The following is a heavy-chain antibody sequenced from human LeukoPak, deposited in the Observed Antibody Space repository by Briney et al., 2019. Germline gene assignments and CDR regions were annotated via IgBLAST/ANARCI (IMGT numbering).Heavy chain of an antibody. Sequence: GGSLRLSCAASGFTFSSYAMIWVRQAPGKGLEWVSAISGSCGSTYYADSVKGRFTISRDNSKNTLYLQMNSLRAEDTAVYYCAKDAVAGTAPDFPSDYWGQGTLVTVSS. D-gene: IGHD6-19*01. V-gene: IGHV3-23*01. CDR3: AKDAVAGTAPDFPSDY. J-gene: IGHJ4*02. CDR2: ISGSCGST. CDR1: GFTFSSYA.